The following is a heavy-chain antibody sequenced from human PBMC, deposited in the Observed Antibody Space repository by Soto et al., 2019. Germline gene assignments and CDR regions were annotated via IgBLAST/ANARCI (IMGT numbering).Heavy chain of an antibody. CDR1: GFTFSTYS. V-gene: IGHV3-7*03. CDR3: ARGRRDY. J-gene: IGHJ4*02. CDR2: IAEDGTVK. Sequence: EVQLVQSGGGLVQPGASLTLSCKASGFTFSTYSMTWVRQAPGKGLEWVAAIAEDGTVKYYVDSVKGRFTISRDNAKTSLFLQMNSLRVEDTALYYCARGRRDYWGQGTLVTVSS.